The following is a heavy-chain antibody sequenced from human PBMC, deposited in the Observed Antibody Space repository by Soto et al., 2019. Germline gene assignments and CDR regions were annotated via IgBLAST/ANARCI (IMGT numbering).Heavy chain of an antibody. CDR3: AKEGCSGGICFGFDD. Sequence: GGSLRLSCTASGFTFRAYCMNWIRQAPGKGLEWVSYISTGGSTIFYADSVKGRFTISRDNSRNVLYLQMNSLRPEDTGVYFCAKEGCSGGICFGFDDWGQGTLVTV. CDR1: GFTFRAYC. CDR2: ISTGGSTI. J-gene: IGHJ4*02. V-gene: IGHV3-11*01. D-gene: IGHD2-15*01.